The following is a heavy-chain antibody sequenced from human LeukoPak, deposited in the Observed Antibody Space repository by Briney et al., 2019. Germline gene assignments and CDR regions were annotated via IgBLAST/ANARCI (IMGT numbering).Heavy chain of an antibody. D-gene: IGHD2-15*01. J-gene: IGHJ4*02. CDR2: IRYDGSNK. V-gene: IGHV3-30*02. Sequence: GGSLRLSCAASGFTFSSYGMHWVRQAPGKGLEWVAFIRYDGSNKYYADSVKGRFTISRDNSKNTLYLQMNSLRAEDTAVYYCAKDEQDIVVVVAAPLQYYFDYWGQGTLVTVSS. CDR1: GFTFSSYG. CDR3: AKDEQDIVVVVAAPLQYYFDY.